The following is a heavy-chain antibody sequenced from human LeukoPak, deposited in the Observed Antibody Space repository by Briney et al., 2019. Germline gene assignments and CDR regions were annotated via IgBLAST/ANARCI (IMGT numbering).Heavy chain of an antibody. J-gene: IGHJ6*02. CDR3: AREVGATDPYGMDV. CDR1: GFTFSTYG. V-gene: IGHV3-30*03. CDR2: ISHDGSNT. Sequence: GGSLRLSCAASGFTFSTYGMHWVRQAPGKGLEWVAVISHDGSNTYYADSVKGRFTISRDNSKKTLYLQMNSLRAEDTAVYYCAREVGATDPYGMDVWGQGTTVTVSS. D-gene: IGHD1-26*01.